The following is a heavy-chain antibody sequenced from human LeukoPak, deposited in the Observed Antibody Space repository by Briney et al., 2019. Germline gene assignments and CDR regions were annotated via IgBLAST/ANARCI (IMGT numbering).Heavy chain of an antibody. CDR2: IGSSVSTR. D-gene: IGHD3-3*01. Sequence: GGSLRLSCAVSGFTFSSYNMNWVRRAPGKGLEWVSYIGSSVSTRYYADSVKGRFTISRDNGKHSLYLQMNSLRAEDTAVYYCARGGSDFWSGYSKGYFDHWGQGTLVTVSS. CDR1: GFTFSSYN. CDR3: ARGGSDFWSGYSKGYFDH. J-gene: IGHJ4*02. V-gene: IGHV3-48*01.